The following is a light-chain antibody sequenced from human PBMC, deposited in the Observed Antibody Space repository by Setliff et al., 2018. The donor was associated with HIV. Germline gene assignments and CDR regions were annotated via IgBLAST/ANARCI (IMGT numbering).Light chain of an antibody. Sequence: QSVLTQPPSVSAAPGQKVTISCSGSSSDIGNNYVSWYQQLPGTAPKLLIYDTNKRPSGIPDRFSGSKSGTSATLGITGLQTGDEADYYCGTWDDSLSAGVFGGGTK. CDR2: DTN. CDR3: GTWDDSLSAGV. CDR1: SSDIGNNY. J-gene: IGLJ2*01. V-gene: IGLV1-51*01.